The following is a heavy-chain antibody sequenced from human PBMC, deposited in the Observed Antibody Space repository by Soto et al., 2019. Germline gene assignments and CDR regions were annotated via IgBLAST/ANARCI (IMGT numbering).Heavy chain of an antibody. Sequence: SQTFSLTCVISGESVSCNSVAWNWIRQSPSRGLEWLGRTYYRSKWYNDYAVSVKSRITINPDTSKNQFSLQLNSVTPEDTAVYYCARFGSGWWFDYWGQGTLVPSPQ. CDR1: GESVSCNSVA. J-gene: IGHJ4*02. V-gene: IGHV6-1*01. CDR3: ARFGSGWWFDY. D-gene: IGHD6-19*01. CDR2: TYYRSKWYN.